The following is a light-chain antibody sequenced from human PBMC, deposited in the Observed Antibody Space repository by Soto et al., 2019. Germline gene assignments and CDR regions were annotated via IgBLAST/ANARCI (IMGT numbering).Light chain of an antibody. J-gene: IGKJ4*01. V-gene: IGKV3-15*01. CDR2: DTS. CDR3: PAYNNLPLP. Sequence: VVMSQSVATLSVSPGEGATLYCRASQGIGDTLAWYQHKPGQTPRLLIYDTSTRATGVPTRFSGSRSGAEFTLTINSLQSEDFAVYYCPAYNNLPLPFGGGGKV. CDR1: QGIGDT.